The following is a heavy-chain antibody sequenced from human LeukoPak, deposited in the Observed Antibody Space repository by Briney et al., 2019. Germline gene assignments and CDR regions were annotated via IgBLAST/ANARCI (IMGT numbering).Heavy chain of an antibody. D-gene: IGHD3-10*01. V-gene: IGHV1-69*05. CDR1: VGTFSRYA. J-gene: IGHJ6*04. CDR2: IIPIFGTA. Sequence: ASVKVSCKASVGTFSRYAISWVRQAPGQGLEWMGGIIPIFGTANYAQKFQCRVTITTDESTSTAYMELSSVRSADTAVYYCARGGGSMDVWGKGTTVTVSS. CDR3: ARGGGSMDV.